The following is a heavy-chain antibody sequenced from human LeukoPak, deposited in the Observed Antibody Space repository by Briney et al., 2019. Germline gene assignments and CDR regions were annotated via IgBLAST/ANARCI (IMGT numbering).Heavy chain of an antibody. Sequence: GGSLRLSCAASGFTFSSYAMTWVRQAPGKGLEWVSAISGSGGNTYYADSVKGRFTISRDNSKNTLYLQMNSLRAEDTAVYYCAKDLGPEDSGSPYYYYGMDVWGQGTTVTVSS. V-gene: IGHV3-23*01. D-gene: IGHD1-26*01. CDR3: AKDLGPEDSGSPYYYYGMDV. J-gene: IGHJ6*02. CDR1: GFTFSSYA. CDR2: ISGSGGNT.